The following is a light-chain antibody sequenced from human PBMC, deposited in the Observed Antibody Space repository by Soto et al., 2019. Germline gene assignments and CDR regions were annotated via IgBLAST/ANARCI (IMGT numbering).Light chain of an antibody. V-gene: IGKV3-20*01. CDR1: QSVRSTY. CDR3: QQYGSSPLFA. CDR2: DAS. Sequence: EIVLTQTPGTVSLSPGERATLSCRASQSVRSTYFAWYQHKPGQAPRLLIFDASTRATGIPDRFSGSGSGTDFTLTISRLEPEDFALYYCQQYGSSPLFAFGPGTEVDLK. J-gene: IGKJ3*01.